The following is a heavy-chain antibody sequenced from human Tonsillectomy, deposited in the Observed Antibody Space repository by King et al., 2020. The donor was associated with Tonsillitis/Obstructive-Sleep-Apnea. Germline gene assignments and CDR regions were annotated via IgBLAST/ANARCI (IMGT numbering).Heavy chain of an antibody. CDR3: ARAPTYCSSTTCHSYYYFYMDV. CDR2: MSYDGSSE. CDR1: GFTFSSYA. Sequence: VQLVESGGGVVQPGTSLRLSCSASGFTFSSYAMHWVRQAPGKGLEWVAVMSYDGSSEYYADSVKGRFTISRDNSKNSLYLQMNSLRAEDTAVYYCARAPTYCSSTTCHSYYYFYMDVWGKGTTVTVSS. J-gene: IGHJ6*03. D-gene: IGHD2-2*02. V-gene: IGHV3-30*04.